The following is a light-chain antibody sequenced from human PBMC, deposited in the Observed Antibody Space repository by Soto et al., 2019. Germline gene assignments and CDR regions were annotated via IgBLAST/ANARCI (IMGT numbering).Light chain of an antibody. CDR1: QSVSTL. Sequence: EIVMTQSPATLSVSPGERATLSCSASQSVSTLLAWYQQKPGQAPRLLIHGATTRATGIPARFSGSGSGTEFTLTISSLQSEDFAVYYCQQYNNWPRTFGQGTKVDIK. CDR3: QQYNNWPRT. CDR2: GAT. J-gene: IGKJ1*01. V-gene: IGKV3-15*01.